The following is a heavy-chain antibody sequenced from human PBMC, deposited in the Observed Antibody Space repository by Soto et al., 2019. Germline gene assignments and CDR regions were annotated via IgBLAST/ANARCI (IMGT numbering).Heavy chain of an antibody. D-gene: IGHD6-19*01. J-gene: IGHJ4*02. CDR1: GDPIRTYY. CDR2: INYSGNT. CDR3: ARAISSGWSYDY. V-gene: IGHV4-59*01. Sequence: PSETLSLTCTVSGDPIRTYYWSWIRQPPGKGLEWIGYINYSGNTNYNPSLKGRVTISVDTSKNQFSLKLSSVTAADTAVYYCARAISSGWSYDYWGQGALVTVSS.